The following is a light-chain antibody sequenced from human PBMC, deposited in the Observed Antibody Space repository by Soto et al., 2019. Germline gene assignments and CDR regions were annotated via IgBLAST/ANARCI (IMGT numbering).Light chain of an antibody. J-gene: IGLJ3*02. V-gene: IGLV1-44*01. CDR1: SSNIGSNT. Sequence: QSVLTQPPSASGTPGQRVTISCSGSSSNIGSNTVTWYQQLPGTAPKLLIYSNNQRPSGVPDRFSGSKSVTSASLAISGLQAEDEADYYCAAWDDRLNGWVFGGGTKLTV. CDR2: SNN. CDR3: AAWDDRLNGWV.